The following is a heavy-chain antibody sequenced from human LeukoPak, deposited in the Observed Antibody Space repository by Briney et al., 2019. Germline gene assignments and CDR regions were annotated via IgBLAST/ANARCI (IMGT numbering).Heavy chain of an antibody. CDR1: GGSVSSGSYY. V-gene: IGHV4-61*01. Sequence: SETLSLTCIVSGGSVSSGSYYWSWIRQPPGKGLEWIGYIYYSGSTNYNPSLKSRVTISVDTSKNQFSLKLSSVTAADTAVYYCARTSSVGATYYFDYWGQGTLVTVSS. CDR2: IYYSGST. D-gene: IGHD1-26*01. J-gene: IGHJ4*02. CDR3: ARTSSVGATYYFDY.